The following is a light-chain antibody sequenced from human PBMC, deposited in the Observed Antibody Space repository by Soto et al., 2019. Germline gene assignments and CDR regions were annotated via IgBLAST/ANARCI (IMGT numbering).Light chain of an antibody. V-gene: IGKV3-15*01. CDR3: QQYNSWPRT. CDR1: QSVSSN. CDR2: GAS. Sequence: EIVMTQSPATLSVTPGERATLSCMASQSVSSNVAWYQQKPGQAPRLLIYGASARAIAVPARFTASGSGTEFTLTISSLQSEDFEVYYCQQYNSWPRTFGQGTKVEIK. J-gene: IGKJ1*01.